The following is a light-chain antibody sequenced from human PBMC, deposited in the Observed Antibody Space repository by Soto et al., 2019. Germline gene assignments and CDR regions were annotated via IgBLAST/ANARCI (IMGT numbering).Light chain of an antibody. Sequence: EIVLTQSPGTLSLSPGERATLSCRASQTVSRNNLVWYQQRPGQPPRLLIYGASSRATGIPDRFSGSGSGTDFSLTISRLEPEDFAVYYCQQHGVAPITFGQGTRLEIK. V-gene: IGKV3-20*01. CDR2: GAS. CDR3: QQHGVAPIT. J-gene: IGKJ5*01. CDR1: QTVSRNN.